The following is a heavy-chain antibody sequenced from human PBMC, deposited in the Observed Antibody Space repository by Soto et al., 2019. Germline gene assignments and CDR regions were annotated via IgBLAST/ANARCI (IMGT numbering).Heavy chain of an antibody. V-gene: IGHV4-31*03. CDR3: AASCVGCGGFNYYGMDV. J-gene: IGHJ6*02. CDR2: IYYSGST. CDR1: GGSISSGGYY. Sequence: QVQLQESGPGLVKPSQTLSLTCTVSGGSISSGGYYWSWIRQHPGKGLEWIGYIYYSGSTYYNPSLKSRVTISVDTSKNQFPLKLRSVTAADTAVYYCAASCVGCGGFNYYGMDVWGQGTTVTVSS. D-gene: IGHD2-21*01.